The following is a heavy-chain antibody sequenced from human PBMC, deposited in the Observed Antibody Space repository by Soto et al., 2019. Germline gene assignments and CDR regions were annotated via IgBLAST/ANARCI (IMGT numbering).Heavy chain of an antibody. CDR3: ARGYCSSTSCYAGAFDI. D-gene: IGHD2-2*01. V-gene: IGHV3-7*05. J-gene: IGHJ3*02. CDR2: IKQDGSEK. CDR1: GFTFSSYW. Sequence: EVQLVESGGGLVQPGGSLRLSCAASGFTFSSYWMSWVRQAPGKGLEWVANIKQDGSEKYYVDSVKGRFTISRDNAKNSLYLQMSSLRAEDTAVYYCARGYCSSTSCYAGAFDIWGQGTMVTVSS.